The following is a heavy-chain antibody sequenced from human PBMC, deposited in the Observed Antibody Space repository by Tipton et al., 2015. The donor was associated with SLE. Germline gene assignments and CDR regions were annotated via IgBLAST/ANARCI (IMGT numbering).Heavy chain of an antibody. CDR2: IRYDSSNK. V-gene: IGHV3-30*02. CDR1: GFSYNFYD. D-gene: IGHD6-13*01. CDR3: ARGRTSSVWDNWFTIDM. J-gene: IGHJ3*02. Sequence: SLRLSCAASGFSYNFYDIHWVRQAPGNGLEWVAFIRYDSSNKYYADSVKGRFTLSRDNSENAVYLQMNSLRAEDTAVYHCARGRTSSVWDNWFTIDMWGQGTMFTVSS.